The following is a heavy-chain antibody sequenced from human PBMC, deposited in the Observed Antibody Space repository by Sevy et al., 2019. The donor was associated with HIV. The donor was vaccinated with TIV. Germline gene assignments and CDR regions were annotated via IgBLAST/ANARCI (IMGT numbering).Heavy chain of an antibody. D-gene: IGHD6-19*01. CDR1: GFIFSSYW. CDR2: INSDGSST. Sequence: GGSLRLSCVASGFIFSSYWMYWVRQAPGKGLVWVSRINSDGSSTSYADSVKGRFTISRDNAKNTLYLQMNSLRAEDTAVYYCARVLLVVTGTGGWFDPWGQGTLVTVSS. J-gene: IGHJ5*02. CDR3: ARVLLVVTGTGGWFDP. V-gene: IGHV3-74*01.